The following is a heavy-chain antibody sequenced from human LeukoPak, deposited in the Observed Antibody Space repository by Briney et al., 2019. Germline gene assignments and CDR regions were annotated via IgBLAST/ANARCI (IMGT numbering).Heavy chain of an antibody. V-gene: IGHV3-11*05. D-gene: IGHD2-21*02. CDR3: ARALGGDGGSFDS. CDR1: GFGFSAYY. Sequence: GGSLSLSCAASGFGFSAYYMSWIRQAPGKGLEWISYISSRSSYTNYAASVKGRFTISRDNAKNSLYLQLNSLRAEDTAVYYCARALGGDGGSFDSWGRGTLVTVSS. CDR2: ISSRSSYT. J-gene: IGHJ4*02.